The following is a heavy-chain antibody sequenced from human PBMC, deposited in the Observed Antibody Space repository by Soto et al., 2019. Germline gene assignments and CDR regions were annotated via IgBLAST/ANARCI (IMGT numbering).Heavy chain of an antibody. V-gene: IGHV1-69*01. CDR2: FIPIVGTA. Sequence: QVQLVQSGAEVKKPGSSVKVSCKASGGTFSSYAISWVRQAPGQGLEWMGGFIPIVGTANYAQKFQGRVTITADESTSTAYMELSSLRSEDTAVYYCARLLGQQLVACYYGMDVWGQGTTVTVSS. D-gene: IGHD6-13*01. CDR1: GGTFSSYA. J-gene: IGHJ6*02. CDR3: ARLLGQQLVACYYGMDV.